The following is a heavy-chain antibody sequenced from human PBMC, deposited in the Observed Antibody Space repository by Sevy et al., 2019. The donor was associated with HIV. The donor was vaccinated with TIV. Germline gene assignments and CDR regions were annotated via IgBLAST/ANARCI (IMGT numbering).Heavy chain of an antibody. CDR1: GDTFGNYA. CDR3: ARSNPDGYNYSYYYGMDV. J-gene: IGHJ6*02. D-gene: IGHD1-1*01. V-gene: IGHV1-69*13. Sequence: ASVKVSCKASGDTFGNYAIAWVRQAPGQGLEWMGGIIPVFGSANSAQKFQDRVTITADVSTSTAYMELRSLRSEDMAVYYCARSNPDGYNYSYYYGMDVWGQGTTVTVSS. CDR2: IIPVFGSA.